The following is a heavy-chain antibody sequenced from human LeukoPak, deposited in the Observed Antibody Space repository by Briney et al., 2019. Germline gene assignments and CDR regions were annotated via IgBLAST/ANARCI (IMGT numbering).Heavy chain of an antibody. CDR3: ARALPYGSGFWVGLGYYYYYMDV. J-gene: IGHJ6*03. CDR2: IYHSGST. CDR1: GYSISSGYY. V-gene: IGHV4-38-2*01. Sequence: PSETLSLTCAVSGYSISSGYYWGWIRQPPGKGLEWIGSIYHSGSTYYNPSLKSRVTISVDTSKNQFSLKLSSVTAADTAVYYCARALPYGSGFWVGLGYYYYYMDVWGKGTTVTVSS. D-gene: IGHD3-10*01.